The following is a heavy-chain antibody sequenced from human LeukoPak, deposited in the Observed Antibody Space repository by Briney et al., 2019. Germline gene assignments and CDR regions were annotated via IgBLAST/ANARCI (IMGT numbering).Heavy chain of an antibody. J-gene: IGHJ6*03. CDR2: IYYSGGT. Sequence: SETLSLTCTVSGGSISSSSYYWGWIRQPPGKGLEWIGSIYYSGGTYYNPSLKSRVTISVDTSKNQFSLKLSSVTAADTAVYYCARTNYYGSGSYPEIYYYYYYMDVWGKGTTVTVSS. V-gene: IGHV4-39*01. CDR3: ARTNYYGSGSYPEIYYYYYYMDV. CDR1: GGSISSSSYY. D-gene: IGHD3-10*01.